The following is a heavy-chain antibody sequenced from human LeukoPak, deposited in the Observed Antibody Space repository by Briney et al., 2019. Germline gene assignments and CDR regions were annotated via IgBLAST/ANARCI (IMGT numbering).Heavy chain of an antibody. CDR3: ARANYLDI. CDR2: INSDGSIT. V-gene: IGHV3-74*01. Sequence: GGSLRLSCAPPGLTFGSYWMHWVRKAPGRGLVWVSRINSDGSITAYADSVKGRFTISRDNAKNTLYLQMNSLRAEDTAVYYCARANYLDIWGQGTLVTVSS. J-gene: IGHJ4*02. CDR1: GLTFGSYW. D-gene: IGHD2-8*01.